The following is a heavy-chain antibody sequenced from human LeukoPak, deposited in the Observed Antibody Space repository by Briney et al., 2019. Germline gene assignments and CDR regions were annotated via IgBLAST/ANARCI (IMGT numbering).Heavy chain of an antibody. V-gene: IGHV3-7*01. CDR1: GFTFRKHW. D-gene: IGHD1-26*01. Sequence: GGSLRLSCAATGFTFRKHWMSWVRQTVGKGLEGVAKIREDGNEKHYVDYVKGRFTISRDIAKNSLFLQMNNLRVDDTAVYYCVRDYRGGWNDYWGQGTLVTVSS. CDR3: VRDYRGGWNDY. J-gene: IGHJ4*02. CDR2: IREDGNEK.